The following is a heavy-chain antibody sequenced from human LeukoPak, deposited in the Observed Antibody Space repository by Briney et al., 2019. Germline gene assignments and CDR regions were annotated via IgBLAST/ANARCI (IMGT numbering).Heavy chain of an antibody. J-gene: IGHJ4*02. V-gene: IGHV3-7*01. CDR2: IKQDGSEK. CDR3: ARDKIVGATNFDY. Sequence: GGSLRLSCAASGFTFSSYWMSWVRQAPGKGLEWVANIKQDGSEKYYVNSVKGRFTISRDNAKNSLYLQMNSLRAEDTAVYYCARDKIVGATNFDYWGQGTLVTVSS. D-gene: IGHD1-26*01. CDR1: GFTFSSYW.